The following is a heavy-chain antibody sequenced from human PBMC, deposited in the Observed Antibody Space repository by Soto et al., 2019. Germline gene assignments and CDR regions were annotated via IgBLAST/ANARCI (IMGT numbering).Heavy chain of an antibody. V-gene: IGHV4-59*01. CDR3: ARARYDGDYDY. Sequence: PSETLSLTCTVPGGSISSYYWSWIRQPPGKGLEWIGYIYYSGSTNYNPSLKSRVTISVDTSKNQFSLKLSSVTAADTAVYYCARARYDGDYDYWGQGTLVTVSS. D-gene: IGHD4-17*01. CDR2: IYYSGST. CDR1: GGSISSYY. J-gene: IGHJ4*02.